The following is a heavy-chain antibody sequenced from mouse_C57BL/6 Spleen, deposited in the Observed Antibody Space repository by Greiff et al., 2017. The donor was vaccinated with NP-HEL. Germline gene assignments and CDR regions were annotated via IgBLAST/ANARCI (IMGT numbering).Heavy chain of an antibody. V-gene: IGHV1-82*01. CDR3: ARLYYYGSSYNWYFDV. CDR2: IYPGDGDT. Sequence: QVQLQQSGPELVKPGASVKISCKASGYAFSSSWMNWVKQRPGKGLEWIGRIYPGDGDTNYNGKFKGKATLTADKSSSTAYMQLSSLTSEDSAVYFCARLYYYGSSYNWYFDVWGTGTTVTVSS. D-gene: IGHD1-1*01. J-gene: IGHJ1*03. CDR1: GYAFSSSW.